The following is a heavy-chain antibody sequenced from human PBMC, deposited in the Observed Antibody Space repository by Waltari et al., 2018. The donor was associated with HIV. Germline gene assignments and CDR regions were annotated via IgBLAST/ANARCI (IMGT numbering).Heavy chain of an antibody. J-gene: IGHJ4*02. V-gene: IGHV4-4*07. CDR3: ARANAYYYGSGSSPPFDY. Sequence: QVQLQESGPGLVKPSETLSLTCTVSGGSTSTYYWSWIRQPAGKGLEGIGRLYTSGGNKDNPSLKSRGTMSIDTSKNQFSLKLSSVTAADTAVYYCARANAYYYGSGSSPPFDYWGQGTLVTVSS. D-gene: IGHD3-10*01. CDR1: GGSTSTYY. CDR2: LYTSGGN.